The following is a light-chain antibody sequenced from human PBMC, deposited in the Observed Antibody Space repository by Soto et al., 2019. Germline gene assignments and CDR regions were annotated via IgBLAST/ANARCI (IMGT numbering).Light chain of an antibody. CDR2: DVS. CDR3: QQYQTYSRT. CDR1: QRINTW. V-gene: IGKV1-5*01. Sequence: DIQMTQSPSSVSASVGEGITITWRASQRINTWLAWYRQRPGEAPQLLIYDVSTLAMGVPARFSGSGSGTDFTLSISRLQADDFATFYCQQYQTYSRTFGQGTKVEVK. J-gene: IGKJ1*01.